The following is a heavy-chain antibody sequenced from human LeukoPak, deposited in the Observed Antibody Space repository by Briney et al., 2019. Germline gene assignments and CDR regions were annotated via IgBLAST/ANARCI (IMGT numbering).Heavy chain of an antibody. J-gene: IGHJ4*02. D-gene: IGHD1-26*01. CDR3: ARAYSASYYWLY. V-gene: IGHV3-23*01. CDR2: NSGSGGST. CDR1: GFTFSSYA. Sequence: GGSLRLSCAASGFTFSSYAMSWVRQAPGRGLEWVSVNSGSGGSTYYADSVKGRFTISRDNSRNTVYLHMNGLRVEDTALYYCARAYSASYYWLYWGQGTLVTVSS.